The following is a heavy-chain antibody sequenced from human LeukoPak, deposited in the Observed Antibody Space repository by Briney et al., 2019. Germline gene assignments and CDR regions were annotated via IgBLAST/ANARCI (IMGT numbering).Heavy chain of an antibody. D-gene: IGHD2-2*01. V-gene: IGHV4-34*01. CDR3: AREGSYCSSTSCLTHDY. CDR2: INHSGST. CDR1: GGSLSGYY. Sequence: SETLSLTCAVYGGSLSGYYWSWIRQPPGKGLEWIGEINHSGSTNYNPSLKSRVTISVDTSKNQFSLKLSSVTAADTAVYYCAREGSYCSSTSCLTHDYWGQGTLVTVSS. J-gene: IGHJ4*02.